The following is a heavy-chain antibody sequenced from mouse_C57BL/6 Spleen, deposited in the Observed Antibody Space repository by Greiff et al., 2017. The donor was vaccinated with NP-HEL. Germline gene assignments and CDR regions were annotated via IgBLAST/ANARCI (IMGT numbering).Heavy chain of an antibody. V-gene: IGHV1-69*01. J-gene: IGHJ3*01. CDR3: ARWGSNYSFAY. CDR2: IDPSDSYT. Sequence: VQLQQSGAELVMPGASVKLSCKASGYTFTSYWMHWVKQRPGQGLEWIAEIDPSDSYTNYNQKFKGKSTLTVDKSSSTAYMQLSSLTSEDSAVYYCARWGSNYSFAYWGQGTLVTVSA. CDR1: GYTFTSYW. D-gene: IGHD2-5*01.